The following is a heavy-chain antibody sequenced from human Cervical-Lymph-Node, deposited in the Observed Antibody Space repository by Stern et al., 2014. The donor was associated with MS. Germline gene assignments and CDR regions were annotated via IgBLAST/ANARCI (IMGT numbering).Heavy chain of an antibody. Sequence: QVQLQESGPGLVQPSETLSLTCTVSGGSVSNGLYYWSWIRQPPGKGLEWIGCMSHSGSANYNPSLKSRVTISVDTSNNQFSLNLSSVTAADTAVYYCARDALTILGTDSWGQGTLVTVSS. CDR3: ARDALTILGTDS. D-gene: IGHD3-3*01. CDR2: MSHSGSA. J-gene: IGHJ4*02. V-gene: IGHV4-61*01. CDR1: GGSVSNGLYY.